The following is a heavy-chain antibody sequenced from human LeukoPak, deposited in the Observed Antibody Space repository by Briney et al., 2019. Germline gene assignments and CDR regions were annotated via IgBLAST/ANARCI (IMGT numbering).Heavy chain of an antibody. CDR2: ISYDGSNK. CDR3: AREVFERSGTFDF. CDR1: GFTFSSYA. Sequence: GGSLRLSCAASGFTFSSYAMHWVRQAPGKGLEWVAVISYDGSNKYYADSVKGRFTISRDNSKNTLYLQMNSLRPEDTALYYCAREVFERSGTFDFWGQGTLVTVSS. D-gene: IGHD1-26*01. V-gene: IGHV3-30-3*01. J-gene: IGHJ4*02.